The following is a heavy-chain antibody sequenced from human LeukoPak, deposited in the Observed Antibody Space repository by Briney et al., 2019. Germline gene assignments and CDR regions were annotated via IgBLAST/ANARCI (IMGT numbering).Heavy chain of an antibody. Sequence: GGSLRLSCAATGFTFHDYAMSWVRQAPGKGLAWVSGVSDSGRSTYYTDSVKGRFTISRDNSKNTVSLQMNNMRADDTAVYFCARHDSFIPWWGQGILVIVSS. CDR3: ARHDSFIPW. CDR1: GFTFHDYA. V-gene: IGHV3-23*01. CDR2: VSDSGRST. J-gene: IGHJ4*02. D-gene: IGHD5-18*01.